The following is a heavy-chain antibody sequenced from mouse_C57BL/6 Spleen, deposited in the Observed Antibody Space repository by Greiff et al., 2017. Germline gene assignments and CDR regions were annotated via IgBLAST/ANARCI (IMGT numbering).Heavy chain of an antibody. Sequence: QVQLKQSGAELVKPGASVKISCKASGYAFSSYWMNWVKQRPGKGLEWIGQIYPGDGDTNYNGKFKGKATLTADKSSSTAYMQLSSLTSEDSAVYFCARGYYYGSSAYAMDYWGQGTSVTVSS. CDR1: GYAFSSYW. J-gene: IGHJ4*01. D-gene: IGHD1-1*01. CDR3: ARGYYYGSSAYAMDY. V-gene: IGHV1-80*01. CDR2: IYPGDGDT.